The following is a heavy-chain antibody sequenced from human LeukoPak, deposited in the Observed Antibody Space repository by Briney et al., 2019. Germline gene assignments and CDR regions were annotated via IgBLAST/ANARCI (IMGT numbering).Heavy chain of an antibody. CDR1: GGSISPYY. CDR2: VYYSGST. J-gene: IGHJ3*02. CDR3: ARGNVLLWFGDGPDAFDI. V-gene: IGHV4-59*01. D-gene: IGHD3-10*01. Sequence: PSETLSLTCTVSGGSISPYYWSWIRQPPGKGLEWIGYVYYSGSTNYNPSLKSRVTISLDTSKNQFSLKLSSVTAADTAVYYCARGNVLLWFGDGPDAFDIWGQGTMVTVSS.